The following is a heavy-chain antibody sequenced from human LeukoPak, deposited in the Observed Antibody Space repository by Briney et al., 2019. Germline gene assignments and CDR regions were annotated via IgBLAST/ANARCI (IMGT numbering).Heavy chain of an antibody. CDR2: ISYDGSNK. D-gene: IGHD4-17*01. Sequence: PGGSLRLSCAASGFTFSSYGMHWVRQAPGKGLEWVAVISYDGSNKYYADSVKGRFTISRDNSKNTLYLQMSSLRAEDTAVYYCAKELDPTVPRYFYYYGMDVWGQGTTVTVSS. CDR1: GFTFSSYG. V-gene: IGHV3-30*18. J-gene: IGHJ6*02. CDR3: AKELDPTVPRYFYYYGMDV.